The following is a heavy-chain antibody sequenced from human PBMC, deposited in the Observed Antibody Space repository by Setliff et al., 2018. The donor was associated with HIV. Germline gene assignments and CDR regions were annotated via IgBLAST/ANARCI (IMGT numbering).Heavy chain of an antibody. CDR1: GGSISSGNYY. CDR2: ISTSRRT. CDR3: ARADNYYYDSGAFKSGLDAFDI. D-gene: IGHD3-22*01. Sequence: PSETLSLTCTVSGGSISSGNYYWSWIRQPAGKGLEWIGHISTSRRTNYNPSLMGRLTISVDTSKNQFSLKLSSVTAADTAVYHCARADNYYYDSGAFKSGLDAFDIWGQGTMVTV. J-gene: IGHJ3*02. V-gene: IGHV4-61*09.